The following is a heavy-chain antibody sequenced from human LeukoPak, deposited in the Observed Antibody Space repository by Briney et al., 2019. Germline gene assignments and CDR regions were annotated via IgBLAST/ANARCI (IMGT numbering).Heavy chain of an antibody. J-gene: IGHJ4*02. Sequence: PGGSLRLSCAAPGFTFSRYAMTWVRQARGRGLEWVSSITGSGAGTSYTDSVKGRFTISRDNSKNTVYLEMNSLRDEDTAVYYCAKDKRGSSGWYDYWGQGTLVTVSS. D-gene: IGHD6-19*01. CDR1: GFTFSRYA. V-gene: IGHV3-23*01. CDR2: ITGSGAGT. CDR3: AKDKRGSSGWYDY.